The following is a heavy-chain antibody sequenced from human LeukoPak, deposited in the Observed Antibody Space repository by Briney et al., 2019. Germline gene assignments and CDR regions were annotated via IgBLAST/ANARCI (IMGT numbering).Heavy chain of an antibody. CDR2: ISSSSGYT. CDR1: GFTFSDYY. V-gene: IGHV3-11*06. Sequence: GALRLSCAASGFTFSDYYMSWIHQAPGKGLEWVSYISSSSGYTNYADSVKGRFTISRDNAKNSLYLQMNSLRAEDTAVYYCAKAGGYSYGYGDYWGQGTLVTVSS. J-gene: IGHJ4*02. D-gene: IGHD5-18*01. CDR3: AKAGGYSYGYGDY.